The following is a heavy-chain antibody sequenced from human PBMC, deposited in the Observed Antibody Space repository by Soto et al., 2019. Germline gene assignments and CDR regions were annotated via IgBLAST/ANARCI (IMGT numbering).Heavy chain of an antibody. CDR1: GDSVSSNSAA. Sequence: SQTLSLTCAISGDSVSSNSAAWNWISQSPSRGLEWLGRTYYRSKWYNDCAVSVKSRITINPDTSKNQFSLQLNSVTPEDTAVYYCARDGAIAVAGTNYGMDVWGQGTTVTVSS. CDR2: TYYRSKWYN. D-gene: IGHD6-19*01. CDR3: ARDGAIAVAGTNYGMDV. J-gene: IGHJ6*02. V-gene: IGHV6-1*01.